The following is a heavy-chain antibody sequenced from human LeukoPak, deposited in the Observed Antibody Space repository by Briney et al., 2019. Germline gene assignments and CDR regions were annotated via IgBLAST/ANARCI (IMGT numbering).Heavy chain of an antibody. J-gene: IGHJ5*02. D-gene: IGHD2-15*01. V-gene: IGHV1-69*17. CDR2: IIPIFGIA. Sequence: SVKVSCKASGGTFISYAISWVRQAPGQGREWRGGIIPIFGIANYAQKFQGRVTITADKSSSTAYMELSSLRSEDTAVYYCAREDIVVVVAANWFDLWGQGTLVTVSS. CDR3: AREDIVVVVAANWFDL. CDR1: GGTFISYA.